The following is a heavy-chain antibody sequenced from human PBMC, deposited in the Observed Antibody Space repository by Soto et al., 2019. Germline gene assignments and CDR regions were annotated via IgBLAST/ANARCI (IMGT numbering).Heavy chain of an antibody. Sequence: EVQLLESGGDLVQPGGSLRLSCVASGFTFSNDDLSWVRQASGKGLEWVSAITAGGFNTYYADSVKGRFTISRDNSKNTPYLQMNSLGAEDTAVYYCAKNIGGFSGYANFDYWGQGTLVTVSS. CDR2: ITAGGFNT. J-gene: IGHJ4*02. V-gene: IGHV3-23*01. CDR1: GFTFSNDD. CDR3: AKNIGGFSGYANFDY. D-gene: IGHD5-12*01.